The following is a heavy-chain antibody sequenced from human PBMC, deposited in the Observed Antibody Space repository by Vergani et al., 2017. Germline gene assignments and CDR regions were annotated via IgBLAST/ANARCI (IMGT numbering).Heavy chain of an antibody. Sequence: EVQLLESGGDLVQPGGSLRLSCAASGFTFNHYAMNWVRQAPGKGLEWVSGISGSGGSTYYAGSVKGRFTISRDSSKNTLYLQMNSLSAEDTAVYYCAKEPPYGGNIVRSAPGREDYWGQGTLVTVSS. J-gene: IGHJ4*02. D-gene: IGHD4-23*01. CDR3: AKEPPYGGNIVRSAPGREDY. CDR1: GFTFNHYA. V-gene: IGHV3-23*01. CDR2: ISGSGGST.